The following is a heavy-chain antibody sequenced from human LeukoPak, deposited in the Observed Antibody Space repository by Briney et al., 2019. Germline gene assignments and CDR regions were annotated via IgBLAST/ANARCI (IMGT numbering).Heavy chain of an antibody. Sequence: GGSLRLSCAASGFTFDDYGMSWVRQAPGQGLKWVSSISSSSIYIYYADSVKGRFTISSDNSKNTLYLQMNSLRAEDTAVYYCAKAIVVLISGQFWGYWGQGTLVTVSS. CDR1: GFTFDDYG. V-gene: IGHV3-21*04. J-gene: IGHJ4*02. CDR3: AKAIVVLISGQFWGY. CDR2: ISSSSIYI. D-gene: IGHD3-22*01.